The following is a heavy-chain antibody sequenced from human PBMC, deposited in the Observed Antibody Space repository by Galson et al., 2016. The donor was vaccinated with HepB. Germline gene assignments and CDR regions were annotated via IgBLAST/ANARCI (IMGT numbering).Heavy chain of an antibody. J-gene: IGHJ5*02. Sequence: SETLSLTCAVYGGSFGTYYWSWIRQSPEKGLEWLGEINHGGSTKYNPSLASRVIISIDTSKNQFSLNMFSVTAADTAVYYGAKGSAVSGTWGQGTLVTVSS. V-gene: IGHV4-34*01. CDR1: GGSFGTYY. D-gene: IGHD6-19*01. CDR2: INHGGST. CDR3: AKGSAVSGT.